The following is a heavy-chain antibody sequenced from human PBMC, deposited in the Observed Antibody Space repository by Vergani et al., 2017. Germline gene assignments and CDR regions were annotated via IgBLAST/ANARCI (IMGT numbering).Heavy chain of an antibody. CDR3: ARGPLYSSSWYSWEGYFDL. CDR1: GGSFSGYY. CDR2: INHSGST. D-gene: IGHD6-13*01. Sequence: QVQLQQWGAGLLKPSETLSLTCAVYGGSFSGYYWSWIRQPPGKGLEWIGEINHSGSTNYNPSLKSRVTISVDTSKNQFSLKLSSVTAADTAVYYCARGPLYSSSWYSWEGYFDLWGQGTLVTVSS. V-gene: IGHV4-34*01. J-gene: IGHJ5*02.